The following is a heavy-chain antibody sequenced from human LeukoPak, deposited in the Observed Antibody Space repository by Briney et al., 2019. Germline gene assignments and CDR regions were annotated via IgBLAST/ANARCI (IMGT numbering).Heavy chain of an antibody. CDR2: INSDGRST. CDR3: ARMGDYGSGIIDY. D-gene: IGHD3-10*01. V-gene: IGHV3-74*01. Sequence: GGSLRLSCAASGFTFRSYWMHWVRQAPGKGLVWVSRINSDGRSTTYADSVKGRFTISRDNAKNTLYLQMNSLRAEDTAVYYCARMGDYGSGIIDYWGQGTLVTVSS. J-gene: IGHJ4*02. CDR1: GFTFRSYW.